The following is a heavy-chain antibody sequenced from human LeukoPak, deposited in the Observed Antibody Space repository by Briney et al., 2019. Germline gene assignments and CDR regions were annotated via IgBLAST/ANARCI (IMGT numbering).Heavy chain of an antibody. V-gene: IGHV3-53*01. CDR1: GFTVSSNY. Sequence: GGSLRLSCAPSGFTVSSNYISWVRQAPGKVLEWVSFIHSTGKTYYADSVRGRFTISRDDSENTLYLQMNSLRAEDSAVYYCASNYYDSRTYYADWGQGTLVTVSS. CDR3: ASNYYDSRTYYAD. J-gene: IGHJ4*02. D-gene: IGHD3-22*01. CDR2: IHSTGKT.